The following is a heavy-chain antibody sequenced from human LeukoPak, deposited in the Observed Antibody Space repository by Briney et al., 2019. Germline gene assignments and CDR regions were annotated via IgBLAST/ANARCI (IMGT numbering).Heavy chain of an antibody. V-gene: IGHV3-21*01. D-gene: IGHD3-10*01. CDR3: ARDLTYYGSMDV. CDR2: ITSSSNYI. Sequence: GGSLRLSCAASGFTFSSYSMNWVRQAPGKGLEWVSSITSSSNYIYYADSVKGRFTISRDNAKNSLYLQMYSLRAEDTAVYYCARDLTYYGSMDVWGQGTTVTVSS. CDR1: GFTFSSYS. J-gene: IGHJ6*02.